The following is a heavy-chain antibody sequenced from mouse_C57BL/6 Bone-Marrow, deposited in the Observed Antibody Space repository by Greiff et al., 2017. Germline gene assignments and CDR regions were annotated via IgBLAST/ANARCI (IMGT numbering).Heavy chain of an antibody. CDR3: SRQVTTVLSTKYFDV. Sequence: EVKLQESGGGLVKPGGSLKLSCAASGFTFSSYTMSWVRQTPEKRLQWVAAISGGGGNTYYPDSVKGRFTISRDNDKNILYLQMSSLSSEDTAMYYCSRQVTTVLSTKYFDVWGTGTTVTVSS. CDR1: GFTFSSYT. D-gene: IGHD1-1*01. CDR2: ISGGGGNT. J-gene: IGHJ1*03. V-gene: IGHV5-9*04.